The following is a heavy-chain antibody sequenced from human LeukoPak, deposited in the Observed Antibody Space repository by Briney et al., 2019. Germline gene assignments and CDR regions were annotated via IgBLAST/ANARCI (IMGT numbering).Heavy chain of an antibody. Sequence: ASVKVSCKASGGTFSSYTISWVQQAPGQGLEWMGRIIPILGIANYAQKFQGRVTITADKSTSTAYMELSSLRSEVTAVYYCARARYGDYAFDYWGQGALVTVSS. CDR2: IIPILGIA. J-gene: IGHJ4*02. V-gene: IGHV1-69*02. CDR1: GGTFSSYT. D-gene: IGHD4-17*01. CDR3: ARARYGDYAFDY.